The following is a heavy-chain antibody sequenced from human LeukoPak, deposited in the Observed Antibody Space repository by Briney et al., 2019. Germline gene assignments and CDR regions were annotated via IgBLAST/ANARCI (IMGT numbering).Heavy chain of an antibody. CDR2: IYYSGST. CDR3: ASILWFGESNDY. D-gene: IGHD3-10*01. J-gene: IGHJ4*02. V-gene: IGHV4-31*03. Sequence: TLSLTCTVSGGSISSGGYYWSWIRRHPGKGLEWIGYIYYSGSTYYNPSLKSRVTISVDTSKNQLSLKLSSVTAADTAVYYCASILWFGESNDYWGQGTLVTVSS. CDR1: GGSISSGGYY.